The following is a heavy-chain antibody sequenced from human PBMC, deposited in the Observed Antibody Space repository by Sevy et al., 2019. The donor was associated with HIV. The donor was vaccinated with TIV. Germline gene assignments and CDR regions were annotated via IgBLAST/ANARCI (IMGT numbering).Heavy chain of an antibody. V-gene: IGHV3-21*01. J-gene: IGHJ5*02. Sequence: GGSLRLSCAASGFTFGSYSMNWVRQAPGKGLEWVSSISSSSSDIYYADSVKGRFTISRDNAKNSLYLQMNSLRAEDTAVYYCARTYGSGRYRLDPWGQGTLVTVSS. CDR2: ISSSSSDI. D-gene: IGHD3-10*01. CDR1: GFTFGSYS. CDR3: ARTYGSGRYRLDP.